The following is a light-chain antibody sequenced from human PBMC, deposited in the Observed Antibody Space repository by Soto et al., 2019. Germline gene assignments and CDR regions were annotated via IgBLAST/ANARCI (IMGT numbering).Light chain of an antibody. V-gene: IGKV3-15*01. CDR1: QSVTKY. CDR3: QQYNDWPIT. CDR2: DAS. J-gene: IGKJ5*01. Sequence: EVVLTQSPATLSLSPGERATLSCRASQSVTKYLAWYQQKPGQALRLLIYDASTRATGIPARFSGSGSGTEFTLTISSLQSEDFAVYFCQQYNDWPITFDQGTRLEIK.